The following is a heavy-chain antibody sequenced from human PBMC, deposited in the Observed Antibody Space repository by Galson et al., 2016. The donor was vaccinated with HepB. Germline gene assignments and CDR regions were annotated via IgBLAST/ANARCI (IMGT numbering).Heavy chain of an antibody. Sequence: CAISGDSVSTDSAAWNWIRQSPSRGLEWLGRTYYRSKWHKDYAVSVRSRITIDPDTSKNEFSLHLNSVTSEDTAVYFCARDPGVYSYGLDTFDIWGQGTMVTVSS. CDR1: GDSVSTDSAA. V-gene: IGHV6-1*01. J-gene: IGHJ3*02. CDR2: TYYRSKWHK. D-gene: IGHD5-18*01. CDR3: ARDPGVYSYGLDTFDI.